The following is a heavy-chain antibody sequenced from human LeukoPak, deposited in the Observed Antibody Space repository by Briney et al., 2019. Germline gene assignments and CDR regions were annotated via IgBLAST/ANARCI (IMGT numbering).Heavy chain of an antibody. Sequence: SVKVSCKASGGTFSSYAISWVRQAPGQGLEWMGRIIPIFGIANYAQKFQGRVTITADKSTGTVYMELSSLRSEDTAVYYCARDSAYGGNSRYFDYWGQGTLVTVSS. J-gene: IGHJ4*02. CDR3: ARDSAYGGNSRYFDY. V-gene: IGHV1-69*04. D-gene: IGHD4-23*01. CDR1: GGTFSSYA. CDR2: IIPIFGIA.